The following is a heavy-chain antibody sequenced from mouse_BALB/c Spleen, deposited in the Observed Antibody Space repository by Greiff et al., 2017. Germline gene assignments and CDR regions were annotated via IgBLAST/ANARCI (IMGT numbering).Heavy chain of an antibody. CDR1: GYTFTSYV. D-gene: IGHD1-1*01. V-gene: IGHV1-14*01. CDR2: INPYNDGT. J-gene: IGHJ4*01. CDR3: ARGGYYGSSPYAMDY. Sequence: VQLKESGPELVKPGASVKMSCKASGYTFTSYVMHWVKQKPGQGLEWIGYINPYNDGTKYNEKFKGKATLTSDKSSSTAYMELSSLTSEDSAVYYCARGGYYGSSPYAMDYWGQGTSVTVSS.